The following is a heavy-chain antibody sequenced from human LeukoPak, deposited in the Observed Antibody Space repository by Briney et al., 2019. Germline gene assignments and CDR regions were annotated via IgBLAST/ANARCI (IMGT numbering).Heavy chain of an antibody. D-gene: IGHD4-11*01. CDR2: IYYDGST. V-gene: IGHV4-39*07. J-gene: IGHJ4*02. CDR1: GGSISSSSYY. Sequence: PSETLSLTCTVSGGSISSSSYYWGWIRQPPGKGLEWIGNIYYDGSTYYNPSLKSRVTISVDTSKNQFSLKLSSVTAADTAVYYCARGLPQGYYFDYWGQGTLVTVSS. CDR3: ARGLPQGYYFDY.